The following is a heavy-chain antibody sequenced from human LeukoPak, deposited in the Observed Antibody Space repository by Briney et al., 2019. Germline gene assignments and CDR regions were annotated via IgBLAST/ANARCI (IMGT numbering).Heavy chain of an antibody. J-gene: IGHJ4*02. CDR3: ARADSSGSSGY. D-gene: IGHD3-22*01. CDR2: ISYDGSNK. V-gene: IGHV3-30-3*01. CDR1: GFTFSSYA. Sequence: GGSLRLSCAASGFTFSSYAMRWVRQAPGKGLEWVAVISYDGSNKYYADSVKGRFTISRDNSKNTLYLQMNSLRAEDTAVYYCARADSSGSSGYWGQGTLVTVSS.